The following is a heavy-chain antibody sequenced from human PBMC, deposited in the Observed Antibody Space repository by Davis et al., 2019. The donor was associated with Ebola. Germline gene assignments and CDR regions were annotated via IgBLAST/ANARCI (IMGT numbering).Heavy chain of an antibody. Sequence: PGGSLRLSCSVSGGSISSGGYYWSWIRQPPGKGLEWIGNTHYSGGTNYNPSLKSRVTISVDPSKNQFSLKLSSVTAADTAVYYCAREVAGEGGSWFDPWGQGTLVTVSS. D-gene: IGHD2-15*01. CDR1: GGSISSGGYY. J-gene: IGHJ5*02. CDR2: THYSGGT. V-gene: IGHV4-61*08. CDR3: AREVAGEGGSWFDP.